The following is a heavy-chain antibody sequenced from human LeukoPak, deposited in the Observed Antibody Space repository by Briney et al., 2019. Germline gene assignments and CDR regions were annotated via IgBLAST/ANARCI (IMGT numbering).Heavy chain of an antibody. J-gene: IGHJ4*02. Sequence: SSETLCLTCTVSGGSISSYSWSWMRQPAGKGLEWIGRIYPRESPNYNPSLKSRVIMSVDKSKNQFSLKLRSVTAADTAVYYCAREWHHVFDYWGQGNLVTVSS. CDR2: IYPRESP. CDR1: GGSISSYS. V-gene: IGHV4-4*07. D-gene: IGHD5-12*01. CDR3: AREWHHVFDY.